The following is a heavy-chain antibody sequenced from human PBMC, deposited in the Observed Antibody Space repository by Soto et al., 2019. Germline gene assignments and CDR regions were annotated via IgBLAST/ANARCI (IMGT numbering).Heavy chain of an antibody. J-gene: IGHJ4*02. Sequence: GGYLRLSYAASGFTSSAYYMDWVRQAPGKGMEWVGRIRNKANSYSTEYAASVKGRFTISRDDSKNSLYLQMNSLKTDDTAVYYCARFVLRGGYQNYFDSWGQGTLVTLSS. CDR2: IRNKANSYST. D-gene: IGHD6-25*01. CDR3: ARFVLRGGYQNYFDS. CDR1: GFTSSAYY. V-gene: IGHV3-72*01.